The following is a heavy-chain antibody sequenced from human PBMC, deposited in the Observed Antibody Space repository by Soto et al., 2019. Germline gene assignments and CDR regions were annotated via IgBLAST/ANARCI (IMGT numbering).Heavy chain of an antibody. Sequence: QVHLQESGPGLVKPSQTLSLTCTVSGGSISSSDYYWSWIRQPPGKGLEWIGYIYSSGNTYYNPSLKSRLTISVDTSKNQFSLKRNSVTAADTALYYCARGLSAATVVTCYFDYWGQGTLVNVSS. V-gene: IGHV4-30-4*08. CDR1: GGSISSSDYY. CDR3: ARGLSAATVVTCYFDY. CDR2: IYSSGNT. D-gene: IGHD4-17*01. J-gene: IGHJ4*02.